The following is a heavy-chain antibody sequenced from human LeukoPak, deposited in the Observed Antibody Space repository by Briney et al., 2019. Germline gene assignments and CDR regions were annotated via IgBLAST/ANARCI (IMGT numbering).Heavy chain of an antibody. D-gene: IGHD2-15*01. CDR1: GGTFSSYA. CDR3: ARDLGTRYCSGGSCYYYYMDV. V-gene: IGHV1-69*01. J-gene: IGHJ6*03. CDR2: IIPIFGTA. Sequence: SVKVSCKASGGTFSSYAISWVRQAPGQGLEWMGGIIPIFGTANYAQKFQGRVTITADESTSTAYMELSSLRSEDTAVYYCARDLGTRYCSGGSCYYYYMDVWGKGTMVTVSS.